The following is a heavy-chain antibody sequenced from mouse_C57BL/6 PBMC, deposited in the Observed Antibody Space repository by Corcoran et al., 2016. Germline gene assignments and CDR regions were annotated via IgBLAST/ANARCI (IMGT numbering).Heavy chain of an antibody. J-gene: IGHJ4*01. CDR1: GYTFPTYG. V-gene: IGHV9-3*01. D-gene: IGHD1-1*01. Sequence: QIQLVQSGPELKKPGETVKISCKASGYTFPTYGMSWVKQAPGKGLKWMGWINTYSGVPTYADDFKGRFAFSLETSASTAYLQINNLKNEDTATYFCARDYYGSSYDYYAMDYWGQGTSVTVSS. CDR3: ARDYYGSSYDYYAMDY. CDR2: INTYSGVP.